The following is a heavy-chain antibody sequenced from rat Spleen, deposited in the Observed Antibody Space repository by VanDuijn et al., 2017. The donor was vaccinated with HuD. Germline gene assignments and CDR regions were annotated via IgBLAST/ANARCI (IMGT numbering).Heavy chain of an antibody. CDR1: GFSLTTYS. CDR3: TRETGNGYEGYYSDY. J-gene: IGHJ2*01. Sequence: QVQLKESGPGLVQPSETLSLTCTVSGFSLTTYSVSWVRQPSGKGPEWLGKMWYDGDTTYNSTLKSRLSFSRDTSKNQVVLKMNKLGREDTGTYYCTRETGNGYEGYYSDYWGQGVMVTVSS. CDR2: MWYDGDT. V-gene: IGHV2-63*01. D-gene: IGHD1-12*01.